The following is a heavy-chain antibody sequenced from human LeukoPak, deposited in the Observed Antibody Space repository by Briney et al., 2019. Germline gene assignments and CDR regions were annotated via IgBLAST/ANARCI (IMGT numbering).Heavy chain of an antibody. J-gene: IGHJ3*02. V-gene: IGHV3-30*04. Sequence: GGSLRLSCAASGFTFSSYAMHWVRQAPGKGLEWVAVISYDGSNKYYADSVKGRFTTSRDNSKNTLYLQMNSLRAEDTAVYYCAREGIVVVPAAMLSGAFDIWGQGTMVTVSS. D-gene: IGHD2-2*01. CDR1: GFTFSSYA. CDR3: AREGIVVVPAAMLSGAFDI. CDR2: ISYDGSNK.